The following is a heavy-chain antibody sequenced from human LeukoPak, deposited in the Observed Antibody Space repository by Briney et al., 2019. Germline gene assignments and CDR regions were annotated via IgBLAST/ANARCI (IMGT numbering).Heavy chain of an antibody. CDR2: INSDGSST. J-gene: IGHJ4*02. Sequence: GGSLRLSCAASGFTFSSYWMHWVRQAPGKGLVWVSRINSDGSSTSYADSVKGRFTISRDNAKNTLYLQMNSLRAEDTAVYYCATGLAAAGTICWGQGTLVTVSS. V-gene: IGHV3-74*01. CDR1: GFTFSSYW. CDR3: ATGLAAAGTIC. D-gene: IGHD6-13*01.